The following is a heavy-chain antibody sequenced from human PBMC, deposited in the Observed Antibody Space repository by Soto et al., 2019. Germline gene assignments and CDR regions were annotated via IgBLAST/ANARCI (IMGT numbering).Heavy chain of an antibody. CDR3: ARNNDRVRLGGNDYDAMDV. Sequence: QVQLVQSGAEVMQPGSSVRVSCKASGGTFSTSAISWVRQAPGQGLEWMGGIIPIFGTADYAQKFKGRVTITADESTSTAYKELSSLRAEDTTVYFCARNNDRVRLGGNDYDAMDVWGQGTTVTVSS. D-gene: IGHD5-12*01. V-gene: IGHV1-69*12. CDR1: GGTFSTSA. J-gene: IGHJ6*02. CDR2: IIPIFGTA.